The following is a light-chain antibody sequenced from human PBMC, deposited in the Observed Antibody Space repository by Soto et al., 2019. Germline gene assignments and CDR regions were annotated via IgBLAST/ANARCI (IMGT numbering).Light chain of an antibody. J-gene: IGKJ2*01. V-gene: IGKV1-5*03. Sequence: DIPMTQSPSTLSESVGDRVTITCRASQSISSWLAWYQQKPGKAPKLLIYKASSLESGVPSRFSGSGSGTEFTLTISSLQPDDFATYYCQQYNSYSTFGQGTKLEIK. CDR1: QSISSW. CDR2: KAS. CDR3: QQYNSYST.